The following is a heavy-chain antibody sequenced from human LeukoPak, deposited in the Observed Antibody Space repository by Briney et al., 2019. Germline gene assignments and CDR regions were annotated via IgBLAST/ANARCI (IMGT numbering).Heavy chain of an antibody. CDR2: ISAYNGNT. J-gene: IGHJ4*02. D-gene: IGHD6-13*01. CDR1: GYSFTAFY. Sequence: ASVKVSCKASGYSFTAFYIHWVRQAPGQGLEWMGWISAYNGNTNYAQKLQGRVTMTTDTSTSTAYMELRSLRSDDTAVYYCARDWPSSSWYAYWGQGTLVTVSS. CDR3: ARDWPSSSWYAY. V-gene: IGHV1-18*04.